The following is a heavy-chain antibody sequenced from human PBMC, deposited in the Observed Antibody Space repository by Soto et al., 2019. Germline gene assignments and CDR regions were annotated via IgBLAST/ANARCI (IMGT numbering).Heavy chain of an antibody. CDR3: TKGRVHDFWSGYSTVDY. CDR2: ISWNSGSI. J-gene: IGHJ4*02. Sequence: EVQLVESGGGLVQPGRSLRLSCAASGFTFDDYAMHWVRQAPGKGQEWVSGISWNSGSIDYADSVKGRFTISRDSAKNSLYLQMNSLRAEDTALYYCTKGRVHDFWSGYSTVDYWGQGTLVTVSS. V-gene: IGHV3-9*01. D-gene: IGHD3-3*01. CDR1: GFTFDDYA.